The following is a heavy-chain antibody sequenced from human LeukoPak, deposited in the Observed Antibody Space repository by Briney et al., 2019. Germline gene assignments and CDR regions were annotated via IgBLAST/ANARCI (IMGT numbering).Heavy chain of an antibody. D-gene: IGHD1-1*01. J-gene: IGHJ4*02. CDR1: GFTFSSYA. V-gene: IGHV3-64*01. CDR2: ISSNGGST. Sequence: PGGPLRLSCAASGFTFSSYAMHWVRQAPGKGLEYVSAISSNGGSTYYANSVKGRFTISRDNSKNTLYLQMGSLRAEDMAVYYCARALIQREHPYYFDYWGQGTLVTVSS. CDR3: ARALIQREHPYYFDY.